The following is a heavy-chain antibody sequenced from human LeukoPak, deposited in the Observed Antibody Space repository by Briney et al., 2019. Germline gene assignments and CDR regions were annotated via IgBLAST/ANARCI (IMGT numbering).Heavy chain of an antibody. CDR2: IYYSGST. J-gene: IGHJ3*02. V-gene: IGHV4-59*12. CDR3: ARDQAVVSLTGYYSGHDAFDI. D-gene: IGHD3-9*01. CDR1: GGSFNDYY. Sequence: PSETLSLTCTVSGGSFNDYYWTWIRQPPGKGLEWIGRIYYSGSTNYSPSLKSRVTMSVDTSKNQFSLKLSSVTAADTAVYYCARDQAVVSLTGYYSGHDAFDIWGQGTMVTVSS.